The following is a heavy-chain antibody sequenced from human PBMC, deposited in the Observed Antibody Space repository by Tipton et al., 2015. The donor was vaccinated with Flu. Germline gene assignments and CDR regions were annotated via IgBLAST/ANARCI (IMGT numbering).Heavy chain of an antibody. Sequence: TLSLTCTVSGGSISSYYWSWIRQPAGKGLEWIGRIYTSGSTNYNPSLKSRVTMSVDTSKNQFSLKLSSVTAADTAVYYCAGVIWGSSDADYYFDYWGQGTLVTVSS. CDR2: IYTSGST. D-gene: IGHD3-16*01. J-gene: IGHJ4*02. CDR3: AGVIWGSSDADYYFDY. CDR1: GGSISSYY. V-gene: IGHV4-4*07.